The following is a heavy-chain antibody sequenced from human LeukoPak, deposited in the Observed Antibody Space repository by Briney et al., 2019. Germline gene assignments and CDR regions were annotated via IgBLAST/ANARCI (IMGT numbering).Heavy chain of an antibody. D-gene: IGHD2-15*01. J-gene: IGHJ4*02. CDR3: ARGGCSGGSCRPLDY. CDR1: GFTVSSNY. Sequence: GGSLRLSCAASGFTVSSNYMSWVRQAPGKGLEWVSVIYSGGSTYYADSVKGRFTISIHNSKNTLYLRMNSLRAEDTAVYYCARGGCSGGSCRPLDYWGQGPLVTVSS. V-gene: IGHV3-53*04. CDR2: IYSGGST.